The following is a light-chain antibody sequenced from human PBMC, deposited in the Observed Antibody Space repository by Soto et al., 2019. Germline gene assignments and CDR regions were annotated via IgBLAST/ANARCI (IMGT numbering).Light chain of an antibody. CDR1: QSVNSN. CDR3: QQYNYWPPYT. CDR2: GAS. Sequence: EIVMTQSPATLSVSPGERATLSCRASQSVNSNLAWYQQKPRQAPRLLIYGASTMATGIPARFSGSGSGTEFTLTISRLQSEDFAVYYCQQYNYWPPYTFGQGTKLEIK. J-gene: IGKJ2*01. V-gene: IGKV3-15*01.